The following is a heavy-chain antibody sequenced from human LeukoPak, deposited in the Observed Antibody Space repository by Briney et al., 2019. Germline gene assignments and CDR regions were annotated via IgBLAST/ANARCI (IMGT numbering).Heavy chain of an antibody. D-gene: IGHD6-13*01. J-gene: IGHJ4*02. Sequence: GGSLRLSCAASGFTFSSYWMHWVRQAPGKGLGWVSRINSDGSSTSYADSVKGRFTISRDNAKNTLYLQMNSLRAEDTAVYYCARSFGAAGQYYFDYWGQGTLVTVSS. CDR1: GFTFSSYW. V-gene: IGHV3-74*01. CDR2: INSDGSST. CDR3: ARSFGAAGQYYFDY.